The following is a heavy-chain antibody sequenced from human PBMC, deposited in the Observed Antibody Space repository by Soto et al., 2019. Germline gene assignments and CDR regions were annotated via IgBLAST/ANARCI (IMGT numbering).Heavy chain of an antibody. CDR1: GSSFTSYW. CDR3: ARQRSAGLKTYYDFWSGYHNWFDP. V-gene: IGHV5-51*01. Sequence: GESLKISCKGSGSSFTSYWIGWVRQMPGKGLEWMGIIYPGDSDTRYSPSFQGQVTISADKSISTAYLQWSSLKASDTAMYYCARQRSAGLKTYYDFWSGYHNWFDPWGQGTLVTVSS. D-gene: IGHD3-3*01. CDR2: IYPGDSDT. J-gene: IGHJ5*02.